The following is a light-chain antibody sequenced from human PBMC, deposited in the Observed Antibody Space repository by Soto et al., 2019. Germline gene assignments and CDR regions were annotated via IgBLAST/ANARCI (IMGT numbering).Light chain of an antibody. CDR2: GAS. J-gene: IGKJ1*01. CDR3: QQDYNLPWT. CDR1: QSVSSSY. V-gene: IGKV3D-7*01. Sequence: PGERVTLSCRASQSVSSSYLTWYQQKPGQAPRLLISGASTRATSIPARFSGSGSGTDFTLTISSLQPEDFAVYYCQQDYNLPWTFGQGTKVEIK.